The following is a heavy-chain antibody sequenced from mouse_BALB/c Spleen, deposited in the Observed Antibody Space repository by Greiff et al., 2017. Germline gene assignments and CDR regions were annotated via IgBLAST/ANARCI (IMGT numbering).Heavy chain of an antibody. Sequence: QVQLQQSGAELMKPGASVKISCKATGYTFSSYWIEWVKQRPGHGLEWIGEILPGSGSTNYNEKFKGKATFTADTSSNTAYMQLSSLTSEDSAVYYCARFGTEGAMDYWGQGTSVTVSS. V-gene: IGHV1-9*01. CDR3: ARFGTEGAMDY. D-gene: IGHD4-1*01. CDR2: ILPGSGST. CDR1: GYTFSSYW. J-gene: IGHJ4*01.